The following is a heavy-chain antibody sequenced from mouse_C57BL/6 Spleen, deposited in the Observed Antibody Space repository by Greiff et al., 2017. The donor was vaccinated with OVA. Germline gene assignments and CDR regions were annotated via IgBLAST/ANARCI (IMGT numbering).Heavy chain of an antibody. CDR1: GYAFSSYW. CDR3: ARWGATGDGFGD. D-gene: IGHD1-1*01. V-gene: IGHV1-82*01. J-gene: IGHJ2*01. Sequence: VHLKQSGPELVKPGASVKISCKASGYAFSSYWMNWVKQRPGKGLEWIGRIYPGAGDTNYNGKFKGKATLTAAKSSRPAYMHLSSLTSVNSAVYVAARWGATGDGFGDWGQGTTLTFSS. CDR2: IYPGAGDT.